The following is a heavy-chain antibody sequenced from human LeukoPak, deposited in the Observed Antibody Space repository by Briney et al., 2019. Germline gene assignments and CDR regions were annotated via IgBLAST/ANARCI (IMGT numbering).Heavy chain of an antibody. CDR1: DYTLTNYP. Sequence: GASVKVSGKVLDYTLTNYPIHWVRQAPGQRLEWMGWINAGNGNTKYSQKFQGRVTMTRDTSTSTVYMELSSLRSDDTAVYYCARTAARRFDYWGQGTLVTVSS. V-gene: IGHV1-3*01. J-gene: IGHJ4*02. CDR2: INAGNGNT. D-gene: IGHD6-6*01. CDR3: ARTAARRFDY.